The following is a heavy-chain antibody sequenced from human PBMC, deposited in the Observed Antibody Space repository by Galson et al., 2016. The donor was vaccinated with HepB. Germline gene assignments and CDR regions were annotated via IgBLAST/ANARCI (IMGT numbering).Heavy chain of an antibody. CDR2: IYNGGST. CDR3: ASHGENGRLIGTYYYGMDV. CDR1: GGSISTYY. Sequence: ETLSLTCTVSGGSISTYYWSWVRQPPGKGLEWIGYIYNGGSTNYNPSLKSRFTISIDTPKNQFSLKLRSVTAADTAVHYCASHGENGRLIGTYYYGMDVWGQGTTLIVSS. J-gene: IGHJ6*02. D-gene: IGHD3-16*02. V-gene: IGHV4-59*01.